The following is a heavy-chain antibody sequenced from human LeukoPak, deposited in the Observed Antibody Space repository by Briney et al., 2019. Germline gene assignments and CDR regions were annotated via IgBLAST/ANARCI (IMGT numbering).Heavy chain of an antibody. CDR2: IIPIFGTA. D-gene: IGHD3-22*01. CDR1: GGTFSSYA. J-gene: IGHJ4*02. V-gene: IGHV1-69*13. Sequence: SVKVSCKASGGTFSSYAISWVRQAPGQGLEWMGGIIPIFGTASYAQKFQGRVTITADESTSTAYMELSSLRSEDTAVYYCARQGGDSSGHPAPWWYWGQGTLVTVSS. CDR3: ARQGGDSSGHPAPWWY.